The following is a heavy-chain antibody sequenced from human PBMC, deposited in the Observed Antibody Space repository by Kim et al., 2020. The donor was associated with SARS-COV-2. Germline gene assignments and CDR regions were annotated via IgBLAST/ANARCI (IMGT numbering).Heavy chain of an antibody. CDR1: GYTFTSYA. D-gene: IGHD6-19*01. V-gene: IGHV1-3*01. Sequence: ASVKVSCKASGYTFTSYAMHWVRQAPGQRLELMGWINAGNGNTKYSQKFQGRVTITRDTSASTAYMELSSLRSEDTAVYYCARDRSIAVAQNWFDPWGQGTLVTVSS. CDR2: INAGNGNT. J-gene: IGHJ5*02. CDR3: ARDRSIAVAQNWFDP.